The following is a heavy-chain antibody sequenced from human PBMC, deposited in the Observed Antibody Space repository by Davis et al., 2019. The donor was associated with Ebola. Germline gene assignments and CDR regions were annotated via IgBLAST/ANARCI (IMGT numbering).Heavy chain of an antibody. Sequence: MPSETLSLTCTASGGSIGSPNYYWVWIRQSPGKGLEWIGAFYYTGPTFYNPSLESRVTISVDTSKNHFSLKLKSVTATDTATYYCARGGEALAGSQYYFFGMDVWGTGTTVTVS. D-gene: IGHD6-19*01. CDR3: ARGGEALAGSQYYFFGMDV. CDR2: FYYTGPT. V-gene: IGHV4-39*01. CDR1: GGSIGSPNYY. J-gene: IGHJ6*04.